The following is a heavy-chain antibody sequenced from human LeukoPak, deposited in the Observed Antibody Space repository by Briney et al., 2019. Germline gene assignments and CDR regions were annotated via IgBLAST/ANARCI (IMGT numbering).Heavy chain of an antibody. J-gene: IGHJ5*02. CDR3: ARDLRQGPSGWYVPATVPWFDP. Sequence: GGSLRLSCAASGFTFSSYTMSWVRQAPGKGLEWVSTITTSDGNTYYADSVKGRFTVSRDNSKNTLYLQMNSLRAEDTAVYYCARDLRQGPSGWYVPATVPWFDPWGQGTLVTVSS. D-gene: IGHD6-19*01. V-gene: IGHV3-23*01. CDR1: GFTFSSYT. CDR2: ITTSDGNT.